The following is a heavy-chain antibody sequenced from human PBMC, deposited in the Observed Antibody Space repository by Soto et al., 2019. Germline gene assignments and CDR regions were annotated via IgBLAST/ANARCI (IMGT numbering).Heavy chain of an antibody. V-gene: IGHV2-5*02. CDR3: AHIPNYYQYDWFDP. D-gene: IGHD3-16*01. Sequence: QITLKESGPTLVKPTQTLTLTCTFSGFSLTTRGVGVGWIRQPPGKALECLALIYWDDDNRYSPSLQSRLSITKDTSKNRVVLTMSNVDPVDTATYYCAHIPNYYQYDWFDPWGQGTLVSVSS. CDR2: IYWDDDN. CDR1: GFSLTTRGVG. J-gene: IGHJ5*02.